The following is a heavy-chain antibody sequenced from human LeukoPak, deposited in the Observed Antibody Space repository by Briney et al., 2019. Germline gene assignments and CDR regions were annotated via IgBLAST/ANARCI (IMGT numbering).Heavy chain of an antibody. Sequence: GASVKVSCKASGGTFSSYAISWVRQAPGQGLEWMGGIIPIFGTANYAQKFQGRVTITAEESTSTAYMELSSLRSENTAVYYCARARTTITMVRGSPSPGWFDPWGQGTLVTVSS. CDR2: IIPIFGTA. CDR1: GGTFSSYA. CDR3: ARARTTITMVRGSPSPGWFDP. D-gene: IGHD3-10*01. V-gene: IGHV1-69*13. J-gene: IGHJ5*02.